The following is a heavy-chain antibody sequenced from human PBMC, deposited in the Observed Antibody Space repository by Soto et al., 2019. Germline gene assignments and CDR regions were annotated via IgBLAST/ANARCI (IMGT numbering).Heavy chain of an antibody. D-gene: IGHD6-19*01. CDR2: ITSSSSYI. CDR3: ARVPQRIAVAGTSNRYYFDY. Sequence: GGSLRLSCAASGFTFSSHSMNWVRQAPGKGLEWVSSITSSSSYIYYADSVKGRFTISRDNAKNSLYLQMNSLRAEDTAVYYCARVPQRIAVAGTSNRYYFDYWGQGTLVTVSS. J-gene: IGHJ4*02. CDR1: GFTFSSHS. V-gene: IGHV3-21*06.